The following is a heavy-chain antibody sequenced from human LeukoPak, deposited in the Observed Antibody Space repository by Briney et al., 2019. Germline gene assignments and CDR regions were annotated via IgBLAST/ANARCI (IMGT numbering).Heavy chain of an antibody. V-gene: IGHV3-21*01. J-gene: IGHJ6*03. D-gene: IGHD7-27*01. Sequence: PGGSLRLSCAASGFTFSSYSMNWVRQAPGKGLEWVSSISSSSYIYYADSVKGRFTISRDNAKNSLFLQMNSLRAEDTAVYYCARGAVNWGSLSGYMDVWGKGTTVTISS. CDR2: ISSSSYI. CDR1: GFTFSSYS. CDR3: ARGAVNWGSLSGYMDV.